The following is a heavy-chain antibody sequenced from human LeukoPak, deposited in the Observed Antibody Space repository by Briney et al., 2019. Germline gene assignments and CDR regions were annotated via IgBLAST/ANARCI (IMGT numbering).Heavy chain of an antibody. D-gene: IGHD2-15*01. Sequence: PSETLSLTCTVSGGSISSYYWSWIRQPPGKGLEWIGYIYYSGSTNYNPSLKSRVTISVDTSKNQFSLELSSVTAADTAVYYCARSWGYCSGGSCYSYYGMDVWGQGTTVTVSS. CDR1: GGSISSYY. CDR3: ARSWGYCSGGSCYSYYGMDV. J-gene: IGHJ6*02. V-gene: IGHV4-59*01. CDR2: IYYSGST.